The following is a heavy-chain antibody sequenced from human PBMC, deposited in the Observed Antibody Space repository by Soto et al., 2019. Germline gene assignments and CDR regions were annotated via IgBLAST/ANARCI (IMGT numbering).Heavy chain of an antibody. Sequence: PSETLSLTCTVSGGSIRNYYWNWIRQPPGKGLEWIGYIYYSGSTNYNPSLKSRVTISVDTSKNQFSLKLSSVTAADTAVYYCARSFYSDYDLDPWGQGALVTVSS. CDR1: GGSIRNYY. D-gene: IGHD4-17*01. CDR2: IYYSGST. J-gene: IGHJ5*02. V-gene: IGHV4-59*01. CDR3: ARSFYSDYDLDP.